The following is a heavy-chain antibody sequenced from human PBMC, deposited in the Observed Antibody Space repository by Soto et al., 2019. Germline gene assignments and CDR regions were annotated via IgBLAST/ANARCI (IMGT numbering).Heavy chain of an antibody. V-gene: IGHV4-59*01. CDR1: GGSISSYY. CDR2: IYYTGST. CDR3: ARAWGEAFDF. J-gene: IGHJ4*02. Sequence: QVQLQESGPGLVKPSETLSLTCTVSGGSISSYYWSWIRQPPGKGLEWIGYIYYTGSTNYNPSLTSRGTKSVDTSKNQFSLKLSSVTAADTAVYYCARAWGEAFDFWGQGTLVTVSS. D-gene: IGHD3-16*01.